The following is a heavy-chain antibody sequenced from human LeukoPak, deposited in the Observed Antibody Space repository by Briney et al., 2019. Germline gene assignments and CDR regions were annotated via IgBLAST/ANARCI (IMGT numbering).Heavy chain of an antibody. D-gene: IGHD3-22*01. V-gene: IGHV3-7*01. CDR1: GFTFDDYA. CDR3: ARQGQVDSSGHYCLDI. Sequence: GRSLRLSCAASGFTFDDYAMHWVRQAPGKGLEWVANIKQDGSEKYYVDSVNGRFTISRDNAKNSLYLQMNSLRAEDTAVYYCARQGQVDSSGHYCLDIWGQGTLVTVSS. CDR2: IKQDGSEK. J-gene: IGHJ3*02.